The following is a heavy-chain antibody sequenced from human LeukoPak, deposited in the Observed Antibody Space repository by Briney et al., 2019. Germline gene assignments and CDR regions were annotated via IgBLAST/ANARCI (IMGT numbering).Heavy chain of an antibody. CDR3: ARDHYMTTVAWTWFDP. CDR2: IYSGGST. CDR1: GFTVSNNY. V-gene: IGHV3-53*01. D-gene: IGHD4-11*01. J-gene: IGHJ5*02. Sequence: GGSLRLSCAASGFTVSNNYMSWVRQAPGKGLEWVSVIYSGGSTYYADSVKGRFTISRDNSKNTLYLQMNSLRAEDTAVYYCARDHYMTTVAWTWFDPWGQGTLVTVSS.